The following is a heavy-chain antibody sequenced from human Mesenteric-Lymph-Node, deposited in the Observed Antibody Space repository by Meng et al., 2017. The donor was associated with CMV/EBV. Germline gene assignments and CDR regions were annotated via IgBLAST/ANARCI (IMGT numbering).Heavy chain of an antibody. J-gene: IGHJ5*02. D-gene: IGHD6-13*01. V-gene: IGHV4-4*02. CDR3: ARMGGSSWYGVATS. CDR1: GDSITTGHW. Sequence: GSGDSITTGHWWSWVRQSPGKGLEWIGEIHHSGSINYNPSLKSRVTIVVDQSKNQFSLKLSSVTAADTAVYYCARMGGSSWYGVATSWGQGTLVTVSS. CDR2: IHHSGSI.